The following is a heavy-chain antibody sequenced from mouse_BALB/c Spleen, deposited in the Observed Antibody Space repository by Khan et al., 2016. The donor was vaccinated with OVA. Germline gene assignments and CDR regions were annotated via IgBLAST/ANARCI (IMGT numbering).Heavy chain of an antibody. CDR2: IRNKANGYTT. CDR3: ARETVVDIYWYLDV. V-gene: IGHV7-3*02. CDR1: GFTFTDYY. J-gene: IGHJ1*01. Sequence: EVELVESGGGLVQPGGSLRLSCATSGFTFTDYYMSWVRQPPGKALEWLGFIRNKANGYTTEYSASGKGRFTIPRDNSQSIVYLQMNTLRSEDSATYYCARETVVDIYWYLDVWGAGTTVTVSS. D-gene: IGHD1-1*01.